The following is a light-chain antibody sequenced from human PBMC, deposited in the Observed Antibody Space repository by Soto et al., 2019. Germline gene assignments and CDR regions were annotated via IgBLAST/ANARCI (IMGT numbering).Light chain of an antibody. CDR3: ATWDNSLSAVL. CDR2: GSN. CDR1: SSNIGNND. V-gene: IGLV1-51*01. Sequence: QSVLTQPPSVSAAPGQRITISCSGSSSNIGNNDVAWYQQLPGTAPKLLIYGSNKRLSGISDRFSGSRSGTSATLGITGLQTGDEADYYSATWDNSLSAVLFGGGTKLTVL. J-gene: IGLJ2*01.